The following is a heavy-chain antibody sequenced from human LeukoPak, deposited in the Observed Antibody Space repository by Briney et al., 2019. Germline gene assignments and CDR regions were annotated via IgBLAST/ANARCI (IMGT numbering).Heavy chain of an antibody. CDR2: ISDSGST. D-gene: IGHD3-3*01. CDR1: GGSISSSSYY. Sequence: PSETLSLTCTVSGGSISSSSYYWGWIRQPPGKGLEWIGYISDSGSTNYNPSLKSRVTISVDTSKNKFSLKLSSVTAADTAVYYCARVIMSSLYYYYMDVWGKGTTVTVSS. J-gene: IGHJ6*03. CDR3: ARVIMSSLYYYYMDV. V-gene: IGHV4-61*05.